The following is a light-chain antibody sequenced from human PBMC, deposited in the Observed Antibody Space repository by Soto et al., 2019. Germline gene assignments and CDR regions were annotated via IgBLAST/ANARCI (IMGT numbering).Light chain of an antibody. CDR3: RSHTSSTTLV. J-gene: IGLJ1*01. CDR2: EVI. V-gene: IGLV2-14*01. Sequence: HSVLTQHASVSGSPGQSITISCTGTSSDVGGYNFVSWYQHHPGKAPKLMIYEVINRPSAVSTRFSGFKSVNTASLTISGLQAEDEADYYCRSHTSSTTLVFGTGTKVTVL. CDR1: SSDVGGYNF.